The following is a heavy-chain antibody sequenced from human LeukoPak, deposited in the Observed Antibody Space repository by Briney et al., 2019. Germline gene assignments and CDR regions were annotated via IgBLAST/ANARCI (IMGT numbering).Heavy chain of an antibody. Sequence: PSETLSLTCTVSGGSISSYYWSWIRQPPGKGLEWIGYIYYSGSTSYNPSLKSRVTISVDTSKNQFSLKLSSVTAADTAVYYCAREATMVRGLSWFDPWGQGTLVTVSS. J-gene: IGHJ5*02. CDR3: AREATMVRGLSWFDP. D-gene: IGHD3-10*01. V-gene: IGHV4-59*12. CDR2: IYYSGST. CDR1: GGSISSYY.